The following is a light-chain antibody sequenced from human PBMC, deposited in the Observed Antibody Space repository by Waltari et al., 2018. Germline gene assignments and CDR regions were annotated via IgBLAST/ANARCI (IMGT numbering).Light chain of an antibody. CDR1: QSLVHSDGNLH. CDR2: NIF. CDR3: MQATHFPRT. Sequence: IVLTQTPLPSTVSLRQPASILYRSRQSLVHSDGNLHLNWLHQRPGQPPRLLIYNIFNRFSGVSDRFSGSGAGTDFTLKISRVEADDVGVYYCMQATHFPRTFGQGTRVEIK. V-gene: IGKV2-24*01. J-gene: IGKJ1*01.